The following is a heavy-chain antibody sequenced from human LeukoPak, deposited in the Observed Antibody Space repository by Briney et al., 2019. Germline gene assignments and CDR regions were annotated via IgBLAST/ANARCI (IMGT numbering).Heavy chain of an antibody. V-gene: IGHV3-48*04. CDR2: ISSSSSTI. D-gene: IGHD2-21*02. CDR1: GFTFSSYS. Sequence: GGSLRLSCAASGFTFSSYSMNWVRQAPGKGLEWVSYISSSSSTIYYADSVKGRFTISRDNAKNSLYLQMNSLRAEDTAVYYCTDLVVTEDGMDVWGQGTTVTVSS. CDR3: TDLVVTEDGMDV. J-gene: IGHJ6*02.